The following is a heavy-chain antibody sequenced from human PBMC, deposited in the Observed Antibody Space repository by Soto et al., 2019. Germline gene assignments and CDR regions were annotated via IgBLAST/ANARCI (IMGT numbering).Heavy chain of an antibody. CDR2: ISSSTSHT. CDR1: GFTFSDYY. J-gene: IGHJ4*01. Sequence: QVQLVESGGGLVKPGGSLRLSCAVSGFTFSDYYMTWIRKAPGKGLEWVSYISSSTSHTNYADSVKGRFTISRDNAKNSLFLQMYILRAEDTAVYYSARGRVAAADYFDFWGHGTLVTVSS. V-gene: IGHV3-11*05. D-gene: IGHD2-2*01. CDR3: ARGRVAAADYFDF.